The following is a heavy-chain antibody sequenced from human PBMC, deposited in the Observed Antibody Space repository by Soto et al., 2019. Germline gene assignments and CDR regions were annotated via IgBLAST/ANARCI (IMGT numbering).Heavy chain of an antibody. J-gene: IGHJ6*02. V-gene: IGHV4-39*01. CDR2: IYYSGST. Sequence: SETLSLTCTVSGGSISSSSYYWGWIRQPPGKGPEWIGSIYYSGSTYYNPSLKSRVTISVDTSKNQFSLKLSSVTAADTAVYYCATKTGGGWEDGMDVWGQGTTVTVSS. D-gene: IGHD6-19*01. CDR3: ATKTGGGWEDGMDV. CDR1: GGSISSSSYY.